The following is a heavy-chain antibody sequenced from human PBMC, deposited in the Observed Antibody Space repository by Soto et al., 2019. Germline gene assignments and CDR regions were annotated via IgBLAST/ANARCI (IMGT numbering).Heavy chain of an antibody. V-gene: IGHV4-30-4*01. CDR3: ARAPSTYYYDISGYYYNWFDP. Sequence: SETLSLSCSVSGGSISSGNYYWSWIRQAPGKGLEWIGYIYYNGNTYYNPSLESRATMSLDTSKKQFSLKLSSVTAADPAVYYCARAPSTYYYDISGYYYNWFDPWGQGTLVTVSS. CDR2: IYYNGNT. CDR1: GGSISSGNYY. D-gene: IGHD3-22*01. J-gene: IGHJ5*02.